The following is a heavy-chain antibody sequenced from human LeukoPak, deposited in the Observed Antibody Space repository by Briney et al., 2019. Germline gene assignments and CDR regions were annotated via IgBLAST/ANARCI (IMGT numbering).Heavy chain of an antibody. CDR3: AKVVGGYSGYDHTGSIDY. V-gene: IGHV3-23*01. CDR2: ISGSGGST. Sequence: GGSLRLSCAASGFTFSSYAMSWVRQAPGKGLEWVSAISGSGGSTYYADSVKGRFTISRDNSKNTLYLQMNSLRAEDTAVYYCAKVVGGYSGYDHTGSIDYWGQGTLVTVSS. D-gene: IGHD5-12*01. J-gene: IGHJ4*02. CDR1: GFTFSSYA.